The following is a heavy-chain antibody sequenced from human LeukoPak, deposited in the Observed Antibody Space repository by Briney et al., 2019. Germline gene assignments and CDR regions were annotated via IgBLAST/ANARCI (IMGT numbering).Heavy chain of an antibody. D-gene: IGHD5-24*01. CDR2: VIRSGCST. V-gene: IGHV3-23*01. J-gene: IGHJ4*02. CDR1: GFTFSIYA. CDR3: AKAGDGYNLGDY. Sequence: GGSLRLSCVASGFTFSIYAMSWVRQAPGKGLEWVSTVIRSGCSTYYADSVKGRFTISRDNSKSTLYLQMNSRRAEDTAVYYCAKAGDGYNLGDYWGQGTLVTVSS.